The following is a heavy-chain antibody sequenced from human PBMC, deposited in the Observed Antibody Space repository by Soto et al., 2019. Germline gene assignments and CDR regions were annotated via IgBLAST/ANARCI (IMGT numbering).Heavy chain of an antibody. CDR2: ISHRANT. CDR1: GGSFSGYH. J-gene: IGHJ5*02. V-gene: IGHV4-34*01. CDR3: ARGSRSSVLDP. Sequence: SETLSLTCAVYGGSFSGYHWNWIRQPPGKGLEWIGEISHRANTNNNPSLKSRVSISVDTSQNQFSLKLSSVTAADTAVYYCARGSRSSVLDPWGKGTLVTVSS. D-gene: IGHD6-13*01.